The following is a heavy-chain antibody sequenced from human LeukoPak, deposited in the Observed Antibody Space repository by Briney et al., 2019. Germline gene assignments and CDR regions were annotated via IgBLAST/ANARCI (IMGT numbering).Heavy chain of an antibody. J-gene: IGHJ6*04. V-gene: IGHV5-10-1*01. CDR2: IDPSDSYT. D-gene: IGHD2-2*01. CDR3: AILVVPAAWTNYYYYYGMDV. Sequence: GASLLISCKGSGSSFTSYWISWVRQLPGKGLEWMGRIDPSDSYTNYSPSFQGHVTISADKSISTAYLQWSSLKASDTAMYYCAILVVPAAWTNYYYYYGMDVWGKGTTVTVSS. CDR1: GSSFTSYW.